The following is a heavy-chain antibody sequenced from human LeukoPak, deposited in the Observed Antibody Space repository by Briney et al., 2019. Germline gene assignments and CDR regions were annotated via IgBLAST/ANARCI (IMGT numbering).Heavy chain of an antibody. V-gene: IGHV1-69*13. J-gene: IGHJ5*02. CDR1: GGTFSSYA. CDR2: IIPIFGTA. Sequence: SVKVSCKASGGTFSSYAISWVRQAPGQGLEWMGGIIPIFGTANYAQKFQGRVTITADESTSTAYMELSSLRSEDTAVYYCARDGKYYYDSSGFNWFGPWGQGTMVTVSS. CDR3: ARDGKYYYDSSGFNWFGP. D-gene: IGHD3-22*01.